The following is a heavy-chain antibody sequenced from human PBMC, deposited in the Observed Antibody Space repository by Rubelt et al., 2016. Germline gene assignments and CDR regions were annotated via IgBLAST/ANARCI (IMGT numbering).Heavy chain of an antibody. J-gene: IGHJ3*02. D-gene: IGHD3-9*01. CDR2: ISYDGSNK. V-gene: IGHV3-30*18. Sequence: VAVISYDGSNKYYADSVKGRFTISRDNSKNTLYLQMNSLRAEDTAVYYCAKDLPDILTGYYARDAFDIWGQGTMVTVSS. CDR3: AKDLPDILTGYYARDAFDI.